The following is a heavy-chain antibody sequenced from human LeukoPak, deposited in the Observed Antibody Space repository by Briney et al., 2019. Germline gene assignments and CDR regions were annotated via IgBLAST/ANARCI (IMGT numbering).Heavy chain of an antibody. Sequence: ASVKVSCKASGYTFSSYDIHWVRQATGQGLEWMGWMNPNSGNTGYAQNFQGRVTVTRNTSISTAYLELSSLRSEDTAVYYCARVSDGGTPPSHDYWGQGTLVTVSS. D-gene: IGHD4-23*01. CDR2: MNPNSGNT. CDR3: ARVSDGGTPPSHDY. CDR1: GYTFSSYD. J-gene: IGHJ4*02. V-gene: IGHV1-8*01.